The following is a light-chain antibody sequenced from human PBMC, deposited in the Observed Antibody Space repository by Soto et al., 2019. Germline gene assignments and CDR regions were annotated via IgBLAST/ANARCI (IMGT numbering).Light chain of an antibody. CDR1: QSISSW. J-gene: IGKJ5*01. CDR3: QQSYSTHPIT. CDR2: GAS. Sequence: DIQMTQSPSTLSASVGDRVTITCRASQSISSWLAWYQQKPGKAPKLLIYGASILQSGVPSGFSGSGFGTDFTLTISSLQPEDFATYYCQQSYSTHPITFGQGTRLEIK. V-gene: IGKV1-39*01.